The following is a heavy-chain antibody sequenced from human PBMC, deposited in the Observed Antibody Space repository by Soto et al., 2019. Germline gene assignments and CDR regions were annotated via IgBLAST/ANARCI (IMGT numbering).Heavy chain of an antibody. J-gene: IGHJ4*02. Sequence: EVQLLESGGGLVPPGWSLRLSCAASGFTFSSYAMSWVRQAPGEGLEWLAGITFRGDNTYYADSVKGRFTLSRDNSRNRLDLQMNSLKVEDTALYYCAKLGTMGVFDNWGQGTLLTVSS. V-gene: IGHV3-23*01. CDR2: ITFRGDNT. D-gene: IGHD1-1*01. CDR1: GFTFSSYA. CDR3: AKLGTMGVFDN.